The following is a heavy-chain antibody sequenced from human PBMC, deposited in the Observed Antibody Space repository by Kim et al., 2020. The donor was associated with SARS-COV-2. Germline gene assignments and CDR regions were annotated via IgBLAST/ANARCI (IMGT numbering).Heavy chain of an antibody. CDR2: VSAAGLRT. CDR3: AKGQSGTRQERYSDY. CDR1: GYTFSSYA. D-gene: IGHD1-26*01. J-gene: IGHJ4*01. Sequence: GGSLRLSCAASGYTFSSYAMTWVRQAPGKGLEWVAAVSAAGLRTYYADSLKGRFTISRDNSKNTLNLQMNSLRPEVSAVYYCAKGQSGTRQERYSDYWG. V-gene: IGHV3-23*01.